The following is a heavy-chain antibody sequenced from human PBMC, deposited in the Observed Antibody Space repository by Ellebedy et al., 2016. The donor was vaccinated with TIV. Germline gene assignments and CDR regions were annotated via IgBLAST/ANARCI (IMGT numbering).Heavy chain of an antibody. D-gene: IGHD5-12*01. J-gene: IGHJ4*02. CDR3: ARGRLWGDIY. CDR2: INGDGSSS. Sequence: GESLKISCAASGFTFSSSWVHWVRQVPGEGLVWVARINGDGSSSAYADSVKGRFTISRDNAKSTLYLQMSSLRAEDTAVYYCARGRLWGDIYWGQGTLVTVSS. V-gene: IGHV3-74*01. CDR1: GFTFSSSW.